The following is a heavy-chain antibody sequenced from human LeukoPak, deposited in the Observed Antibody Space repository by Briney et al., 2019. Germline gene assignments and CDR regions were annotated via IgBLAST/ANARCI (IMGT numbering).Heavy chain of an antibody. CDR1: GGSISSSSYY. J-gene: IGHJ3*02. CDR3: ARAKLRFGELSAANAFDI. Sequence: SETLSLTCTVSGGSISSSSYYWGWIRQPRGKGLEWIVSIYYSGSTYYNPSLKSRVTISVDTSKNQLSLKLSSVTAADTAVYCCARAKLRFGELSAANAFDIWGQGTMVTVSS. V-gene: IGHV4-39*07. D-gene: IGHD3-10*01. CDR2: IYYSGST.